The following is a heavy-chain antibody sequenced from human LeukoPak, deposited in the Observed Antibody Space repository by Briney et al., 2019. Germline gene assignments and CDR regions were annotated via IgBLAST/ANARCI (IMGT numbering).Heavy chain of an antibody. Sequence: SETLSLTCTASGGSISFYYWGWIRQPPGKGLEWIGSIYHSGSTYYNPSLKSRVTISVDTSKSQFSLKLTSVTASDTAVYYCAGTGQWLAFDYWGQGTLVTVSS. CDR3: AGTGQWLAFDY. CDR2: IYHSGST. V-gene: IGHV4-38-2*02. J-gene: IGHJ4*02. D-gene: IGHD6-19*01. CDR1: GGSISFYY.